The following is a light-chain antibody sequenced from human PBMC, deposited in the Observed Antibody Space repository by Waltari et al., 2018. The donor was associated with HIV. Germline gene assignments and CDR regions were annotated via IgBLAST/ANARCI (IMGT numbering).Light chain of an antibody. CDR1: SSNIGNNY. V-gene: IGLV1-51*01. Sequence: QSVLTQPPSVSAAPGQKVTISCSGSSSNIGNNYVSWYQQLPGTAPKLLICDNNKRPSGIPDRFSDSKSGTSATLGITGLQTGDEADYYCGTWDTSLSAWVFGGGTRLTVL. CDR2: DNN. CDR3: GTWDTSLSAWV. J-gene: IGLJ3*02.